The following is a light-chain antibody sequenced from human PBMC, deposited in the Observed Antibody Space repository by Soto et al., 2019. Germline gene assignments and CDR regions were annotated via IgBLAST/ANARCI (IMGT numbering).Light chain of an antibody. J-gene: IGKJ5*01. CDR3: QQYGSSPIT. Sequence: EIVMTQSPGPLSVSPGEGAPLSCRASQSVTSNYLAWYQQKPGKAPRLLIHGISNRATGVPDRSSGSGSGTDFTLTISRLEPEDFAVYYCQQYGSSPITFGQGARLAI. CDR1: QSVTSNY. CDR2: GIS. V-gene: IGKV3-20*01.